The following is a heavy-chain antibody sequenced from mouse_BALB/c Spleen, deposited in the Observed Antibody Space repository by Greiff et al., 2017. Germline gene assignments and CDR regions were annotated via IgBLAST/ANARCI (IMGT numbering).Heavy chain of an antibody. Sequence: EVHLVESGGGLVKPGGSLKLSCAASGFTFSSYAMSWVRQTPEKRLEWVASISSGGSTYYPDSVKGRFTISRDNARNILYLQMSSLRSEDTAMYYCARENDYDAMDYWGQGTSVTVSS. J-gene: IGHJ4*01. CDR3: ARENDYDAMDY. CDR2: ISSGGST. CDR1: GFTFSSYA. V-gene: IGHV5-6-5*01.